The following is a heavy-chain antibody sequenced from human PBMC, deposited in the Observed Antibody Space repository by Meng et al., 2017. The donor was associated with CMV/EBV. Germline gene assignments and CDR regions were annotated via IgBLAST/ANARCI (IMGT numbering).Heavy chain of an antibody. CDR2: INHSGST. V-gene: IGHV4-34*01. CDR3: ARGGGGEWELLHYFDY. D-gene: IGHD1-26*01. Sequence: LQRWGASLLQPSETLSLTCAVYGGSFSGYYWSCIRQPPWKGLEWIGEINHSGSTNYNPSLKSRVTISVDTSKNQFSLKLSSVTAADTAVYYCARGGGGEWELLHYFDYWGQGTLVTVSS. J-gene: IGHJ4*02. CDR1: GGSFSGYY.